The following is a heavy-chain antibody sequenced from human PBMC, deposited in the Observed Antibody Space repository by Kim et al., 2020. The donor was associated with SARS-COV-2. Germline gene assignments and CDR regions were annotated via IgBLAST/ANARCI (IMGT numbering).Heavy chain of an antibody. D-gene: IGHD3-10*01. J-gene: IGHJ6*02. V-gene: IGHV3-21*01. Sequence: GGSLRLSCAASGFTFSSYSMNWVRQAPGKGLEWVSSISSSSSYIYYADSVKGRFTISRDNAKNSLYLQMNSLRAEDTAVYYCARDLPLLWFGDLPPPFLYYYYGMDPWGQGTTVTVSS. CDR3: ARDLPLLWFGDLPPPFLYYYYGMDP. CDR2: ISSSSSYI. CDR1: GFTFSSYS.